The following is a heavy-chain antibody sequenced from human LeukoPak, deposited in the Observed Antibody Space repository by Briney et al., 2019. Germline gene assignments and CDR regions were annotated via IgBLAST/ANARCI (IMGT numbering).Heavy chain of an antibody. CDR3: ARFRTVAGNPLDY. CDR2: INPDESEK. D-gene: IGHD6-19*01. CDR1: GFTLSNYW. J-gene: IGHJ4*02. Sequence: GGSLRLSCAASGFTLSNYWMSWVRQAPGRGLEWVANINPDESEKYYEDSVKGRFTISRDNADNSLYLRMNTLRAEDTAVYYCARFRTVAGNPLDYWGQGTLVTVSS. V-gene: IGHV3-7*03.